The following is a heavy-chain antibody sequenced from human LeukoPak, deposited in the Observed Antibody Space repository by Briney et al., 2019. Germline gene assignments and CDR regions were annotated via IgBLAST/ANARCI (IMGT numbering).Heavy chain of an antibody. CDR1: VYTFTGYY. V-gene: IGHV1-2*02. Sequence: ASVKVSCKASVYTFTGYYMHWVRQAPGQGLEWMGWINPNSGGTNYAQKFQGRVTMTRDTSISTAYMELSRLRSDDTAVYYCARPVHAYYGSGRPVVDVWGQGTTVTVSS. J-gene: IGHJ6*02. CDR2: INPNSGGT. CDR3: ARPVHAYYGSGRPVVDV. D-gene: IGHD3-10*01.